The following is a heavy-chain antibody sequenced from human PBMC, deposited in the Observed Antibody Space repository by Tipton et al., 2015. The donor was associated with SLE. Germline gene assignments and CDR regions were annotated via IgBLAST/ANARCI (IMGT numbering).Heavy chain of an antibody. J-gene: IGHJ6*02. V-gene: IGHV3-21*03. D-gene: IGHD6-13*01. CDR3: ARDDLVTDSSSWYRSRYYYYGMDV. CDR2: ISSSSSYI. Sequence: SLRLPCAASGFTFSSYSMNWVRQAPGKGLEWVSSISSSSSYIYYADSVKGRFTISRDNAKNSLYLQMNSLRAEDTAVYYCARDDLVTDSSSWYRSRYYYYGMDVWGQGTTVTVSS. CDR1: GFTFSSYS.